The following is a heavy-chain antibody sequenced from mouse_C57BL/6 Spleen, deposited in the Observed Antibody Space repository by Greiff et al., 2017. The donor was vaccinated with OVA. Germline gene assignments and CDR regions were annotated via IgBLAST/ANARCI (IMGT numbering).Heavy chain of an antibody. D-gene: IGHD1-1*01. V-gene: IGHV1-61*01. J-gene: IGHJ4*01. Sequence: QVQLKQPGAELVRPGSSVKLSCKASGYTFTSYWMDWVKQRPGQGLEWIGNIYPSDSETHYNQKFKDKATLTVDKSSSTAYMQLSSLTSEDSAVYYCATSFITTLDYWGQGTSVTVSS. CDR3: ATSFITTLDY. CDR2: IYPSDSET. CDR1: GYTFTSYW.